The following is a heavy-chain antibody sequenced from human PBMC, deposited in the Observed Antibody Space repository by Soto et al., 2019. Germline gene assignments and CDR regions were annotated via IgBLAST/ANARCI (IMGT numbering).Heavy chain of an antibody. D-gene: IGHD2-2*01. CDR2: IYPGDSDT. Sequence: GESLKISCKGSGYSFTSYWIGWVRQMPGKGLEWMGIIYPGDSDTRYSPSFQGQVTISADKSISTAYLQWSSLKASDTAMYYCARHLVVVPAAKSHLDYYGMDVWGQGTTVTVS. CDR3: ARHLVVVPAAKSHLDYYGMDV. CDR1: GYSFTSYW. J-gene: IGHJ6*02. V-gene: IGHV5-51*01.